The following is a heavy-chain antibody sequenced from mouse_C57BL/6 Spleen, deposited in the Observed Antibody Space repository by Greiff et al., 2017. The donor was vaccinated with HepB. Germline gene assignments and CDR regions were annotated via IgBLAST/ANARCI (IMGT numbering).Heavy chain of an antibody. CDR1: GFTFSDYG. CDR3: ARRGGIYYDFYYAMDY. V-gene: IGHV5-17*01. Sequence: EVQGVESGGGLVKPGGSLKLSCAASGFTFSDYGMHWVRQAPEKGLEWVAYISSGSSTIYYADTVKGRFTIPRDNAKNTLFLQMTRLRSEDTAMYYCARRGGIYYDFYYAMDYWGQGTSVTVSS. J-gene: IGHJ4*01. D-gene: IGHD2-4*01. CDR2: ISSGSSTI.